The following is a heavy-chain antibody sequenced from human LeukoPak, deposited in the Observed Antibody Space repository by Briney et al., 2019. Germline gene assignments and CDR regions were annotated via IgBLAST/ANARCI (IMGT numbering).Heavy chain of an antibody. CDR2: INPNSGGT. CDR1: GYTFTGYY. Sequence: ASVKVSCKASGYTFTGYYMHWVRQAPGQGLEWMGWINPNSGGTNYAQKFQGRVTMTRDTSISTAYMELSRLRSEDTAVYYCARGVWFGELYTGNFDYWGQGTLVTVSS. J-gene: IGHJ4*02. CDR3: ARGVWFGELYTGNFDY. D-gene: IGHD3-10*01. V-gene: IGHV1-2*02.